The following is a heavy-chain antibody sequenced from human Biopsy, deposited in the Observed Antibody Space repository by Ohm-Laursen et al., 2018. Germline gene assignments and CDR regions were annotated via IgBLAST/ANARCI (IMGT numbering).Heavy chain of an antibody. D-gene: IGHD2-2*01. CDR2: IDWDDAK. V-gene: IGHV2-70*16. J-gene: IGHJ6*02. Sequence: PTQTLTLTGTLSGFSVNTRGMSVTWIRQAPGKALEWLARIDWDDAKFYSESLKTRLAISKDTSENHVVLTLSDVDPVDTATYYCARIPILIVPAALVYRHRRHLQGLDVWGQGTTVIVSS. CDR3: ARIPILIVPAALVYRHRRHLQGLDV. CDR1: GFSVNTRGMS.